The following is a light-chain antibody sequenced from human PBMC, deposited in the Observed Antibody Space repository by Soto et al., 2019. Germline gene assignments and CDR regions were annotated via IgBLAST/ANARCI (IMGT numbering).Light chain of an antibody. CDR3: RSYPGSRYV. CDR2: EVS. Sequence: QSVLTQPPSASGSPGQSVTISCTGTSSDVGGYNYVSWYQQHPGKAPKLMIYEVSKRPSGVPDRFSGSKSGNTASLTVSGLQAEDEADYYCRSYPGSRYVFGTGTKSP. J-gene: IGLJ1*01. CDR1: SSDVGGYNY. V-gene: IGLV2-8*01.